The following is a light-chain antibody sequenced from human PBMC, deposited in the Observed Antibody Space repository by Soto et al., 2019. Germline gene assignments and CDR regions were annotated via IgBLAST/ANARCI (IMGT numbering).Light chain of an antibody. J-gene: IGLJ2*01. Sequence: FMLTQPHSVSESPGKTVTISCTRSSGSIASNYVQWYQQRPGSAPTTVIYEDNQRPSGVPDRFSGSIDSSSNSASLTISGLKTEDEADYYCQSYDSSPGVVFGGGTKLTVL. CDR2: EDN. V-gene: IGLV6-57*04. CDR1: SGSIASNY. CDR3: QSYDSSPGVV.